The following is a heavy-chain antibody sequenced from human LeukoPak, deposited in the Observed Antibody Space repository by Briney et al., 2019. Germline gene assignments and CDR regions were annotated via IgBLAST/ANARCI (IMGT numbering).Heavy chain of an antibody. CDR2: INHSGST. Sequence: SETLSLTCAVYGGSFSALYWSWIRQPPNKGLEWIGEINHSGSTKYNPSLKSRVTISIDTSKNQFSLKLRSVTAADTAVYYCTRSPPPGATAYGVVDLWGQGTLVTVSS. V-gene: IGHV4-34*01. D-gene: IGHD3-3*01. CDR3: TRSPPPGATAYGVVDL. CDR1: GGSFSALY. J-gene: IGHJ4*02.